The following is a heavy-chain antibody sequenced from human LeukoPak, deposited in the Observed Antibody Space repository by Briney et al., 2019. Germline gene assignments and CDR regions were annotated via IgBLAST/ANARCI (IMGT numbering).Heavy chain of an antibody. CDR1: GFTFSSYS. V-gene: IGHV3-21*01. CDR3: ARDIWQRFDY. Sequence: GGSLRLSCAASGFTFSSYSMNWVRQAPGKGLEWVSSISSSSYIYYEESVKGRFTISRDNAKNSLYLQMNSLRAEDTAVYYCARDIWQRFDYWGQGTLVTVSS. CDR2: ISSSSYI. J-gene: IGHJ4*02. D-gene: IGHD3-10*01.